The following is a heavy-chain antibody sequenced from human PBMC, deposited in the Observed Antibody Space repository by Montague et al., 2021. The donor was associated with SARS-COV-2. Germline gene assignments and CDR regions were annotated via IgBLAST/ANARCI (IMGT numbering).Heavy chain of an antibody. CDR1: GDSVSRTRGS. CDR2: TYHRSKWYN. D-gene: IGHD1-26*01. J-gene: IGHJ5*02. V-gene: IGHV6-1*01. CDR3: AYHSGSYVWFDP. Sequence: CAISGDSVSRTRGSWNWNRQSPSRRLEWLGRTYHRSKWYNDYATSVKSRIIINPDTSKNQFSPQLNSVTPEDTAVYYCAYHSGSYVWFDPWGQGTLVTVSS.